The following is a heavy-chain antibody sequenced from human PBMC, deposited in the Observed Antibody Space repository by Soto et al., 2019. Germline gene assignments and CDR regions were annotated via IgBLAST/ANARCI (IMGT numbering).Heavy chain of an antibody. Sequence: QVQLVQSGAEVKKPGSSVKVSCKASGGTFSSYAITWVRQAPGQGLEWMGGTIPLFGTPNYAQKFQGRVTITADKSTNTVYMELSSLRSEDTDVYYCARDAVGYQPPTYWGQGTLVTVSS. D-gene: IGHD2-2*01. CDR2: TIPLFGTP. CDR1: GGTFSSYA. J-gene: IGHJ4*02. V-gene: IGHV1-69*06. CDR3: ARDAVGYQPPTY.